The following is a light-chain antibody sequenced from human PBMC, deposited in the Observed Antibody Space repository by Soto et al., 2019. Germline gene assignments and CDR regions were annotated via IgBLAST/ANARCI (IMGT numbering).Light chain of an antibody. V-gene: IGKV1-27*01. J-gene: IGKJ4*01. CDR1: QGLNNF. CDR3: QKYNNAPLT. CDR2: AAS. Sequence: DMQMTQSPSSLSASVGDRVTITCRASQGLNNFLAWYQQKPGKVPKVLIYAASTLQSGVPSRFSGSGSGTDFTLTISSLQPEDVATYYCQKYNNAPLTFGGGTKVDI.